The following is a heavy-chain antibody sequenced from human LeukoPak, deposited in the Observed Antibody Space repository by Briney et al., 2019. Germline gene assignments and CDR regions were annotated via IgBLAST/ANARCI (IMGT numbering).Heavy chain of an antibody. CDR1: GYTFTGYY. CDR2: INPNSGGT. V-gene: IGHV1-2*06. Sequence: GASVKVSCKASGYTFTGYYMHWVRQASGQGLECMGRINPNSGGTNYAQKFQGRVTMTRDTSTSTAYMELSRLRSDDTAVYYCARMTTVTTSRDYWGQGTLVTVSS. D-gene: IGHD4-17*01. J-gene: IGHJ4*02. CDR3: ARMTTVTTSRDY.